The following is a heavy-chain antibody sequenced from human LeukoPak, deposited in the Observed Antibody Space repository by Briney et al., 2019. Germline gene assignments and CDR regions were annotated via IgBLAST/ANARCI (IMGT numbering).Heavy chain of an antibody. V-gene: IGHV3-23*01. CDR2: IIESGNDK. CDR3: TRDYVTPGTTGTTSPLDH. J-gene: IGHJ4*02. D-gene: IGHD1-7*01. Sequence: GGSLRLSCAASGFSFGTFAMSWVRQAPGKGLEWVSGIIESGNDKHYADSVKGQFTISRDNFKDTLYLQMNSLRADDTAVYYCTRDYVTPGTTGTTSPLDHWGQGILVTVSS. CDR1: GFSFGTFA.